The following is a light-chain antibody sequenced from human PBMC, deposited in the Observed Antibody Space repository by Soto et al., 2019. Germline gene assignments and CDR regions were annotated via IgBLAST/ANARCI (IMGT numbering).Light chain of an antibody. J-gene: IGKJ5*01. CDR1: QSVSSN. CDR2: GAS. V-gene: IGKV3-15*01. CDR3: QQYNNWPQIT. Sequence: EIVMTQSPATLSVSPGERATLSCRASQSVSSNLAWYQQKPGQAPRLLIYGASTRATDIPARFSGSGSGTEFTLTISSLQSEDFAVYYCQQYNNWPQITFCQGTRLEIK.